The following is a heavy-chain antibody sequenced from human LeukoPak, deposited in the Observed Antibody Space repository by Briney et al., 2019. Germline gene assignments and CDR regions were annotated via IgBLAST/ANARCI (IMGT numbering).Heavy chain of an antibody. V-gene: IGHV1-2*02. J-gene: IGHJ5*02. CDR1: GYTFTGYY. Sequence: ASVKVSCKASGYTFTGYYMHWVRQAPGQGLEWMGWINPNSGGTNYAQKFQGRVTMTRDTSISTAYMELSRLRSDDTAVYYCARERYCSGGSCYSRWFDPWGQGTLVTVSS. D-gene: IGHD2-15*01. CDR3: ARERYCSGGSCYSRWFDP. CDR2: INPNSGGT.